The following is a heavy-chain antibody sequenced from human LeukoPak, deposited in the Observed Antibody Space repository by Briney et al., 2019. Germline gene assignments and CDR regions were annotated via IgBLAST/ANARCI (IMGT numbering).Heavy chain of an antibody. CDR1: GGSISSYY. CDR2: IYYSGST. V-gene: IGHV4-59*01. D-gene: IGHD3-22*01. J-gene: IGHJ4*02. Sequence: SETLSLTCTVSGGSISSYYRSWIRQPPGKGLEWIGYIYYSGSTNYNPSLKSRVTISVDTSKNQFSLKLSSVTAADTAVYYCAREKDYYDSSGYLDYWGQGTLVTVSS. CDR3: AREKDYYDSSGYLDY.